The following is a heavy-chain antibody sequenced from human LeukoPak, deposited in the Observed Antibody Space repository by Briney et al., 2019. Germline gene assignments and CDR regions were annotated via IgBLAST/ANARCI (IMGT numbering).Heavy chain of an antibody. CDR2: IKQDGSEK. CDR1: GFTFSSYW. V-gene: IGHV3-7*03. CDR3: AREPTIFGVVIPPDY. D-gene: IGHD3-3*01. J-gene: IGHJ4*02. Sequence: PGGSLRLSCAASGFTFSSYWMSWVRQAPGKGLEWVANIKQDGSEKYYVDSVKGRFTISRDNVKNSLYLQMNSLRAEDTAVYYCAREPTIFGVVIPPDYWGQGTLVTVSS.